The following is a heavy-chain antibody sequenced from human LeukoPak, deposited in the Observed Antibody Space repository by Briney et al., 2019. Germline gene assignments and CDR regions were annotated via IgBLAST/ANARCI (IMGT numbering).Heavy chain of an antibody. V-gene: IGHV4-30-4*01. CDR3: ARDGRLGLDY. CDR2: IYYSGST. Sequence: SETLSLTCTVSGGSISSGDYYRSWIRQPPGKGLEWIGYIYYSGSTYYNPSLKSRVTISVDTSKNQFSLKLSSVTAADTAVYYCARDGRLGLDYWGQGTLVTVSS. D-gene: IGHD3-9*01. J-gene: IGHJ4*02. CDR1: GGSISSGDYY.